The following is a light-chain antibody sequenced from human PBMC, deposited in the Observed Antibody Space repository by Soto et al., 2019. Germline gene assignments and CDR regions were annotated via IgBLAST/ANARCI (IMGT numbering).Light chain of an antibody. CDR1: QSVSSN. CDR3: QQYNNWPLT. Sequence: EIVLTQSPGTLSLSPVERATLSCMASQSVSSNYLAWYQQKPGQAPRRLIYGASSRATGIPDRFSGSGSGTEFTLTISSLQSEDFAVYYCQQYNNWPLTFGQGTKVDIK. V-gene: IGKV3D-15*01. J-gene: IGKJ1*01. CDR2: GAS.